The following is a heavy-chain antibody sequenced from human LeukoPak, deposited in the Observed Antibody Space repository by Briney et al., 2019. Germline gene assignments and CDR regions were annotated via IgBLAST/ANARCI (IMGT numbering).Heavy chain of an antibody. D-gene: IGHD4-23*01. J-gene: IGHJ4*02. Sequence: ASVKVSGKASGYSFTSYDINWVRQATGQGLEWMGWMNPNSGNTGYAQKFQGRVTITRNTSISTAYMELSSLRSDDTAVYYCARVIFTTVVTPAFDYWGQGTLVTVSS. CDR1: GYSFTSYD. CDR3: ARVIFTTVVTPAFDY. CDR2: MNPNSGNT. V-gene: IGHV1-8*03.